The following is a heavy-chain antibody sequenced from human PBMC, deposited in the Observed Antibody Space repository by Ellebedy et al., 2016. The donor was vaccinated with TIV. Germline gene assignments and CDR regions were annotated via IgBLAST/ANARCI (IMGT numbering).Heavy chain of an antibody. CDR1: GFTFSDYY. Sequence: GESLKISCAASGFTFSDYYMSWIRQAPGKGLEWVSYISSSGSTIYYADSVKGRFTISRDNAKNSLYLQMNSLRAEDTAVYYCARDRGYSSTGATYWYFDLWGRGTLVTVSS. CDR2: ISSSGSTI. CDR3: ARDRGYSSTGATYWYFDL. V-gene: IGHV3-11*01. J-gene: IGHJ2*01. D-gene: IGHD6-13*01.